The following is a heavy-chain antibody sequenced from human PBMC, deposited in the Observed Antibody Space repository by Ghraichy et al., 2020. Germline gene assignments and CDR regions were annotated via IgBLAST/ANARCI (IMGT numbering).Heavy chain of an antibody. J-gene: IGHJ5*02. V-gene: IGHV3-30*02. Sequence: GGSLRLSCAASTFTYSSYGMHWVRQAPGKGLDWVAFIAYDGIEKNYADSVTGRFTVSRDNSRNTMYLQMNSLRAEDTAVYYCAIDRYGSWGQGTLVTVSS. CDR2: IAYDGIEK. CDR1: TFTYSSYG. D-gene: IGHD4-17*01. CDR3: AIDRYGS.